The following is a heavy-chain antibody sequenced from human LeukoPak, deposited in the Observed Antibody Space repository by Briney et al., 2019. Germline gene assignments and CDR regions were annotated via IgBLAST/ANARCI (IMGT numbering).Heavy chain of an antibody. Sequence: PSETLSLTCTVSGGSLSSSSYYWGWIRQPPGTGLEWIGSIYYSGSTYYNPSLKSRVTISVDTSKNQFSLKLSSVTAADTAVYYCASTIAVAGTAWFDPWGQGTLVTVSS. J-gene: IGHJ5*02. CDR1: GGSLSSSSYY. CDR3: ASTIAVAGTAWFDP. V-gene: IGHV4-39*01. D-gene: IGHD6-19*01. CDR2: IYYSGST.